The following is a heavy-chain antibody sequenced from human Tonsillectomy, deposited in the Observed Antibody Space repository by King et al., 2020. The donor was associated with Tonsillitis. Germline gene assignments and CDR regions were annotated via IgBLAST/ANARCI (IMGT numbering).Heavy chain of an antibody. D-gene: IGHD6-13*01. CDR2: LYYSGST. CDR3: ASHAAIAAAGIDY. Sequence: QLQESGPGLVKPSETLSLTCTVSGGSVSSNSYYWGWIRQPPGKGLEWIGSLYYSGSTYHNPSLKSRVTISVDTSKNQFSLKLSSVTAADTAVYYCASHAAIAAAGIDYWGQGTLVTVSS. CDR1: GGSVSSNSYY. J-gene: IGHJ4*02. V-gene: IGHV4-39*07.